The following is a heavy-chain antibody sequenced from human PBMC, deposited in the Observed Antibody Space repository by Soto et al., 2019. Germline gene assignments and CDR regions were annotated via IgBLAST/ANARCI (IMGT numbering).Heavy chain of an antibody. CDR2: IKQDGSEK. CDR3: AREGDCGGDCYSFDI. J-gene: IGHJ3*02. D-gene: IGHD2-21*02. Sequence: GGSLRLSCAASGFTFSSYWMSWVRQAPGKGLEWVANIKQDGSEKYYVDSVKGRFTISRDNAKNSLYLQMNSLRAEDTAVYYCAREGDCGGDCYSFDIWGQGTMVTVSS. V-gene: IGHV3-7*05. CDR1: GFTFSSYW.